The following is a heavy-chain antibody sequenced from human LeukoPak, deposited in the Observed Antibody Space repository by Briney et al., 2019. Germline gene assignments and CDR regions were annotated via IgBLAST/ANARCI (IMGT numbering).Heavy chain of an antibody. CDR2: ISAYNGNT. D-gene: IGHD6-13*01. CDR1: GYTFTSYG. CDR3: ARGDRSSWYPEFDY. V-gene: IGHV1-18*01. Sequence: ASVKVSCKASGYTFTSYGISWVRQAPGQGLEWMGWISAYNGNTNYARKLQGRVTMTTDTSTSTAYMELRSLRSDDTAVYYCARGDRSSWYPEFDYWGQGTLVTVSS. J-gene: IGHJ4*02.